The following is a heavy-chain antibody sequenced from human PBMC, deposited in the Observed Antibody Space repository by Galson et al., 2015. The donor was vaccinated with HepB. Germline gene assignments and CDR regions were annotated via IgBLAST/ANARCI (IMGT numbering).Heavy chain of an antibody. Sequence: ALSWVRQAPGKGLQWVSGISGDTYGKYYTDSVKGRFTISRDNSNNRLYLQMTSVRADDTATYYCAKGRGWYTGFDSWGQGALVTVSS. J-gene: IGHJ4*02. CDR3: AKGRGWYTGFDS. CDR2: ISGDTYGK. CDR1: A. D-gene: IGHD6-19*01. V-gene: IGHV3-23*01.